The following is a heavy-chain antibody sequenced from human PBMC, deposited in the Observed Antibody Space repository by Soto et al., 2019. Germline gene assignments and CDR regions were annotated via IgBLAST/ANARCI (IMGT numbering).Heavy chain of an antibody. J-gene: IGHJ4*02. V-gene: IGHV3-23*01. D-gene: IGHD1-7*01. Sequence: EVQLLESGGGLVQPGGSLRLSCAASGFTFSSYAMSWVRQAPGKGLEWVSSVSGSSGSKSYADSVKGRFTISRDNAKSTVYVQMNSLRAEDPAVYFCAKDWCSGTTCYCLENWGQGTLVTVSS. CDR3: AKDWCSGTTCYCLEN. CDR2: VSGSSGSK. CDR1: GFTFSSYA.